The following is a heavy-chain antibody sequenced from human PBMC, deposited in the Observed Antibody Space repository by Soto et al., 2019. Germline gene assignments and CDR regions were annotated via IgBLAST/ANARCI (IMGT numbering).Heavy chain of an antibody. CDR2: ISYDETSK. V-gene: IGHV3-30-3*01. CDR1: GFTFSSYP. J-gene: IGHJ5*02. CDR3: VRCWGPGAGSNLGYNSLDP. D-gene: IGHD1-26*01. Sequence: VGSLRLSCAASGFTFSSYPMHWVRQAPGKGLEWVAVISYDETSKYYADSVKGRFTISRDNSKNTLYLQMNSLRAEDTAVYYCVRCWGPGAGSNLGYNSLDPWGQGTLVTVSS.